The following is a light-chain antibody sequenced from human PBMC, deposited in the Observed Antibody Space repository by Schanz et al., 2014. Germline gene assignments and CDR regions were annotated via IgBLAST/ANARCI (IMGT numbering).Light chain of an antibody. V-gene: IGLV2-11*01. CDR3: QSYDSSLSAL. CDR2: DVT. Sequence: QSALTQPRSVSGSPGQSVTISCTGTSSDVGGYNHVSWYQQHPGKAPKFMIYDVTKRPSGVPDRFSGSKSGTSASLAISGLQSEDEADYYCQSYDSSLSALFGGGTKLTVL. CDR1: SSDVGGYNH. J-gene: IGLJ2*01.